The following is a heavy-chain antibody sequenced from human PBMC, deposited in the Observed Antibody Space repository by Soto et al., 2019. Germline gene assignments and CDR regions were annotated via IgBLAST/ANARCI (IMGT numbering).Heavy chain of an antibody. CDR2: INHSGST. CDR3: ARLGYSYADY. CDR1: GGSFSGYY. D-gene: IGHD5-18*01. V-gene: IGHV4-34*01. Sequence: QVQLQQWGAGLLKPSETLSLTCAVYGGSFSGYYWSWIRQPPGKGLEWIGEINHSGSTTYNPSLKSRVTISVDTSKNQFSLKLSSVTAADTAVYYCARLGYSYADYWGQGTLVTVSS. J-gene: IGHJ4*02.